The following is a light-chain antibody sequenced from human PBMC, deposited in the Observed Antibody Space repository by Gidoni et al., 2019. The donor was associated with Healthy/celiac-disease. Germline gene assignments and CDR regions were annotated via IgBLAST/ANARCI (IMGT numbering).Light chain of an antibody. CDR1: QSVSSN. Sequence: EIVMTQSPATLSVSPGERATLSCRDSQSVSSNLAWYQQKPGQAPRHLIYGASNRATGIPARFSGSGSGTEFTLTISSLQSEDFAVYYGQQYNNWPPTTFGQGTKVEIK. CDR3: QQYNNWPPTT. CDR2: GAS. V-gene: IGKV3-15*01. J-gene: IGKJ1*01.